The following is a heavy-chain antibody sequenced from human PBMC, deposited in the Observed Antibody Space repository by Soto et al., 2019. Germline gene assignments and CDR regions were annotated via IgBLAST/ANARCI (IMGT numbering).Heavy chain of an antibody. J-gene: IGHJ6*02. D-gene: IGHD2-2*01. CDR1: GGTFSSYA. Sequence: QVQLVQSGAEVKKPGSSVKVSCKASGGTFSSYAISWVRQAPGQGLEWMGGIIPIFGTANYAQKFQGRVTITADESTSTAYMELSSLRSADTAVYYCASDCSSTSCYRIRYYYYGMDVWGQGTTVTVSS. CDR2: IIPIFGTA. V-gene: IGHV1-69*01. CDR3: ASDCSSTSCYRIRYYYYGMDV.